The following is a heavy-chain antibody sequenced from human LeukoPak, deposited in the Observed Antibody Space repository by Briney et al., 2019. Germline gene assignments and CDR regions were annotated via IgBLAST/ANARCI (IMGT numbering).Heavy chain of an antibody. CDR1: GYSFTTYG. CDR3: ARNRAYSGTYFDGLDM. J-gene: IGHJ3*02. V-gene: IGHV1-18*01. Sequence: ASVTVSCKASGYSFTTYGISWVRQAPGQGLEWMGWISTKNGKTNYAQSVQGRVTMTTDTATTTVAMELRGLRSDDTAVYYCARNRAYSGTYFDGLDMWGQGTLVTVSS. D-gene: IGHD1-26*01. CDR2: ISTKNGKT.